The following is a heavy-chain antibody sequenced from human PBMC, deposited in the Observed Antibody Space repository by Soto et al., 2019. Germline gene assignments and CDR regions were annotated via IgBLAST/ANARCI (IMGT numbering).Heavy chain of an antibody. CDR1: GGTFSSYT. V-gene: IGHV1-69*02. Sequence: QVQLVQSGAEVKKPGSSVKVSCKASGGTFSSYTISWVRQAPGQGLEWMGRIIPILGIANYAQKFQGRVTITADKSTSTACMELSSLRSEDTAVYYCAVIVVVTARPQQGDYWGQGTLVTVSS. CDR3: AVIVVVTARPQQGDY. J-gene: IGHJ4*02. CDR2: IIPILGIA. D-gene: IGHD2-21*02.